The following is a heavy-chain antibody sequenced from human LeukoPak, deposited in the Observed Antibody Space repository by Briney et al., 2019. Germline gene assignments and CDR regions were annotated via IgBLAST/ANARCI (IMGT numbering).Heavy chain of an antibody. CDR1: GFTFTEYS. D-gene: IGHD3-10*01. CDR2: ISDRSSTI. J-gene: IGHJ6*03. V-gene: IGHV3-48*04. Sequence: GESLRPSCAASGFTFTEYSIIWVRQAPGKGLEWVSFISDISDRSSTIHYADSVKGRFTISRDNAERSVYLQMNSLRADDTAVYYCARVRGPTLKTCYMDVWGTGTTVTVSS. CDR3: ARVRGPTLKTCYMDV.